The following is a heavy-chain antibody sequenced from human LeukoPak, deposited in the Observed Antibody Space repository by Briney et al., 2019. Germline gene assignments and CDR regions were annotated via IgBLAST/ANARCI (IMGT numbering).Heavy chain of an antibody. CDR1: GYTFTSYG. Sequence: VSVKVSCKASGYTFTSYGISWVRQAPGQGLEWMGWISAYNGNTNYAQKLQGRVTMTTDTSTSTAYMELRSLRSDDTAVYYCARVSSSWYPDYYYYGMDVWGQGTTVTVSS. J-gene: IGHJ6*02. V-gene: IGHV1-18*01. CDR2: ISAYNGNT. CDR3: ARVSSSWYPDYYYYGMDV. D-gene: IGHD6-13*01.